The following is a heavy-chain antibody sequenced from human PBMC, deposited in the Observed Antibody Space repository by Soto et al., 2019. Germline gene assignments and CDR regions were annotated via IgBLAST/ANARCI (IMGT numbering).Heavy chain of an antibody. D-gene: IGHD3-9*01. CDR1: GFTFSGSA. J-gene: IGHJ6*03. CDR3: TRPYFWYYDILTGYPTSDYYMDV. CDR2: IRSKANSYAT. V-gene: IGHV3-73*01. Sequence: PGGSLRLSCAASGFTFSGSAMHWVRQASGKGLEWVGRIRSKANSYATAYAASVKGRFTISRDDSKNTAYLQMNSLKTEDTAVYYCTRPYFWYYDILTGYPTSDYYMDVWGKGTTVTVSS.